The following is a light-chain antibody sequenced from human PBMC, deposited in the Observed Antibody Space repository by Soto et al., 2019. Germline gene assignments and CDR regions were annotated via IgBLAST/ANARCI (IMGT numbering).Light chain of an antibody. V-gene: IGKV3-11*01. J-gene: IGKJ1*01. CDR2: DAS. CDR3: QQYNSYSRT. Sequence: EIVLTPSAGTLSLSPVERATLSCRASQSVSRYLAWYQQKPGQAPRLLIYDASTRAAGIPARFSGGGSGTDFTLTISSLQPDDFATYYCQQYNSYSRTFGQGTKVDIK. CDR1: QSVSRY.